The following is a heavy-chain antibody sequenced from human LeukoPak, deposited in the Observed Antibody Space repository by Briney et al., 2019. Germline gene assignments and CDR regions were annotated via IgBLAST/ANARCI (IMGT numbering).Heavy chain of an antibody. D-gene: IGHD3-10*01. J-gene: IGHJ5*02. Sequence: ASVKVSCKASGYTFTSYGISWVRQAPGQGLEWMGWISAYNGNTNYAQKLQGRVTMTTDTSTSTAYMELRSLRSDDTAVYYCARVLASRFGPGWFDPWGQGTLVTVSS. V-gene: IGHV1-18*01. CDR1: GYTFTSYG. CDR3: ARVLASRFGPGWFDP. CDR2: ISAYNGNT.